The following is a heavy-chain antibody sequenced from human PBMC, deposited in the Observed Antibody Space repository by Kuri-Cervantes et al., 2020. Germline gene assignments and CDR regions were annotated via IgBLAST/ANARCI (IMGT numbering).Heavy chain of an antibody. D-gene: IGHD3-10*01. V-gene: IGHV3-23*01. CDR2: ISGSGGST. Sequence: GGSLRLSCVASGFAFSNAWMSWVRQAPGKGLEWVSAISGSGGSTYYADSVKGRFTISRDNSKNTLYLQMSSLRAEDTAVYYCAKDPYYGSGSYYLPTHFDYWGQGTLVTVSS. J-gene: IGHJ4*02. CDR3: AKDPYYGSGSYYLPTHFDY. CDR1: GFAFSNAW.